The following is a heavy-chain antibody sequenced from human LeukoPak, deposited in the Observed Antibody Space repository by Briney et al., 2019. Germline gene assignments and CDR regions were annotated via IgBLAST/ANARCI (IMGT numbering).Heavy chain of an antibody. D-gene: IGHD3-22*01. CDR2: IYYSGST. V-gene: IGHV4-59*01. CDR3: ARDGGFSGYYDY. CDR1: RGSISSYY. Sequence: SETLSLTCTVSRGSISSYYWSWIRQPPGKGLEWIGYIYYSGSTNYNPSLKSRVTISVDTSKNQFSLKLSSVTAADTAVYYCARDGGFSGYYDYWGQGTLVTVSS. J-gene: IGHJ4*02.